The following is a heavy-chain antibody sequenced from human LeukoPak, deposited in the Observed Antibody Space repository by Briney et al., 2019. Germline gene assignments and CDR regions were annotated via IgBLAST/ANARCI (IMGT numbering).Heavy chain of an antibody. CDR2: ISRMSESR. CDR3: AKGLAPSIVPAACNC. D-gene: IGHD2-2*01. CDR1: GFTFDDYA. J-gene: IGHJ4*01. V-gene: IGHV3-9*01. Sequence: GRSLRLSCTASGFTFDDYAMYWVRRGPGKGLEWVAGISRMSESRDYADSVKGRFTISRDNAERSVFLQMNSLRAEDTAFYYCAKGLAPSIVPAACNCWGHGTLVTVSS.